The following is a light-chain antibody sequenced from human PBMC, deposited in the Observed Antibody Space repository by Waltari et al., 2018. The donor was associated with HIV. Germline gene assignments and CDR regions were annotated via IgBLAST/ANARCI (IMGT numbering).Light chain of an antibody. CDR3: GTWDSSLSSVV. J-gene: IGLJ2*01. CDR1: SSNIGNNY. Sequence: QSVLTQPPSVSAAPGQTVTISCSGSSSNIGNNYVSWYQQLPGTAPKLLIYDSNKRPSGIPDRFSGSQSGTSATLGITGLQTGDEANYYCGTWDSSLSSVVFGGGTKLTVL. V-gene: IGLV1-51*01. CDR2: DSN.